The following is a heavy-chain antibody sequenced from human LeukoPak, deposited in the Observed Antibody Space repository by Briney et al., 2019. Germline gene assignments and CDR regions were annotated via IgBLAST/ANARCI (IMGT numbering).Heavy chain of an antibody. D-gene: IGHD6-6*01. Sequence: GGSLSLSCAASGFTFSIYWMSWVREAPGRGVEWVANIKQDGSERYYVDSVKGRFTISRDNAKNSLYLQMNSLRAEDTAVYYCERDLLIEYSSSYYYYYGMDVWGQGTTVTVSS. CDR2: IKQDGSER. J-gene: IGHJ6*02. V-gene: IGHV3-7*01. CDR3: ERDLLIEYSSSYYYYYGMDV. CDR1: GFTFSIYW.